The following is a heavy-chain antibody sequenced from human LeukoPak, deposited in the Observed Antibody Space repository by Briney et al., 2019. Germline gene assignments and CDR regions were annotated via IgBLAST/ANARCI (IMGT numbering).Heavy chain of an antibody. CDR2: ISSNGGST. CDR1: GFTFSSYA. J-gene: IGHJ4*02. CDR3: ARVGYSGLRYYDY. V-gene: IGHV3-64*01. Sequence: GGSLRLSCAASGFTFSSYAMHWVRQAPGKGLEYVSAISSNGGSTYYANSVKGRFTISRDNSKNTLYLQMGSLRAEDMAVYYCARVGYSGLRYYDYWGQGALVTVSS. D-gene: IGHD5-12*01.